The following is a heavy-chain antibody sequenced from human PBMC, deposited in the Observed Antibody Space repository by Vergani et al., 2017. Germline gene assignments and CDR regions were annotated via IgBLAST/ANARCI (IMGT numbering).Heavy chain of an antibody. V-gene: IGHV4-59*01. J-gene: IGHJ3*02. CDR1: GGSISSYY. CDR3: ARNXYCGGDCYSDAFDI. CDR2: IYYSGST. D-gene: IGHD2-21*02. Sequence: QVQLQESGPGRVKPSETLALTCTVSGGSISSYYWSWIRQPPGKGLEWIGYIYYSGSTNYNPSLKSRVTISVDTSKNQFALKLSSVTAADTAVYYCARNXYCGGDCYSDAFDIWGQGTMVTVSS.